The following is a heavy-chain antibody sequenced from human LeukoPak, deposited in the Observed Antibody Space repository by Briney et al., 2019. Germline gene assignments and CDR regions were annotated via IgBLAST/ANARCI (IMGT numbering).Heavy chain of an antibody. D-gene: IGHD1-1*01. Sequence: SETLSLICTVSGDSISSSSYYWGWIRQPPGKGLEWIGSIYYSGSTYYNPSLKSRVTISVDTSKNQFSLKLTSVTAADTAVYYCARHRERTSPYHYGMDVWGQGTTVTVSS. J-gene: IGHJ6*02. CDR1: GDSISSSSYY. CDR2: IYYSGST. V-gene: IGHV4-39*01. CDR3: ARHRERTSPYHYGMDV.